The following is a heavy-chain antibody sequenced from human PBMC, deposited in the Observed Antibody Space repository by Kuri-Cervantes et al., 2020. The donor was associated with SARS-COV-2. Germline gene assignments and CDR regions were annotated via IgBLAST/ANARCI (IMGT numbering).Heavy chain of an antibody. V-gene: IGHV4-39*07. Sequence: SETLSLTCTVSGDSITSSRYYWGWIRQPPGKGLEWIGSMYYSGSTYYNLSLKSRLTISVDTSKNQFSLKLSSVTAADTAVYYCARGTIGFGDDYFDYWSQGTLVTVSS. J-gene: IGHJ4*02. D-gene: IGHD4-17*01. CDR3: ARGTIGFGDDYFDY. CDR2: MYYSGST. CDR1: GDSITSSRYY.